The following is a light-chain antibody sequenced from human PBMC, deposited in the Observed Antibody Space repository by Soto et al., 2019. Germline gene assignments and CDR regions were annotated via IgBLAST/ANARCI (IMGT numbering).Light chain of an antibody. V-gene: IGKV3-20*01. CDR2: GSS. CDR3: RQYGSSPPYT. J-gene: IGKJ2*01. CDR1: QSVSGNY. Sequence: EIVLTQSPGTLSLSPGERATLSCRASQSVSGNYLAWYQQQPRQSPRLLIYGSSDRATGIPDRFSGSGSGTDFTLTITRVEPDDFAVYYCRQYGSSPPYTFGQGPKLEIK.